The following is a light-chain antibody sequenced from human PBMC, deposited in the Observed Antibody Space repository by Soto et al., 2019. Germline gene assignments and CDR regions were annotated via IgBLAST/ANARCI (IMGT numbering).Light chain of an antibody. CDR2: DST. Sequence: VLTQSPATLSLSPGERATLSCRASQSIHTSLAWYQQKPGQPPRLVVYDSTLRANGVPDRFGGSRSGTEFTLTINNLEPEDFAVCYCQQRNVWPPITFGQGTRLEI. CDR1: QSIHTS. V-gene: IGKV3-11*01. CDR3: QQRNVWPPIT. J-gene: IGKJ5*01.